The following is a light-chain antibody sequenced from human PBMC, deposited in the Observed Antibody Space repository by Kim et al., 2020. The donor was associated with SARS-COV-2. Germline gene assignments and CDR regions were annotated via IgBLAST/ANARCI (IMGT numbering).Light chain of an antibody. V-gene: IGLV3-25*03. CDR3: QSPDSSATWV. CDR2: KDT. J-gene: IGLJ3*02. CDR1: ALPNQY. Sequence: SYELTQPPSVSVSPGQTARITCSGDALPNQYVYWYQQRPGLAPVLIIYKDTERPSGVPERISGSSSGTTATLTISGVQAEDESDYYCQSPDSSATWVFGGGTQLTVL.